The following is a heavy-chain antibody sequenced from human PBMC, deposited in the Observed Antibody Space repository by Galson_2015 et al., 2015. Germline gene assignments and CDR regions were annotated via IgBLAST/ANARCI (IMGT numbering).Heavy chain of an antibody. CDR1: GNSFTNYW. CDR3: AGPGCSGTNRYNGFDI. J-gene: IGHJ3*02. D-gene: IGHD2-15*01. Sequence: QSGAEVKKPGESLKISCKGSGNSFTNYWIGWVRQMPGKGLEWMGIIYPGDSDTRYSPSFQGQVTISADKSITTAYLQWSSLKASDTAMYYCAGPGCSGTNRYNGFDIWGQGTMVTVSS. V-gene: IGHV5-51*01. CDR2: IYPGDSDT.